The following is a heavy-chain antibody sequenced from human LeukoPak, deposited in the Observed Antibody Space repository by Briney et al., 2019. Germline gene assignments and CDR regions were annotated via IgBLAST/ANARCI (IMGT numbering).Heavy chain of an antibody. D-gene: IGHD4-11*01. V-gene: IGHV3-7*01. Sequence: GGSLRLSCAASGFTFSSYSMNWVRQAPGKGLEWVANIKQDGSGKYYVDSVKGRFTISRDNAKNSLYLQMNSLRAEDTAVYYCARLRDYYSNYDFSYYFDYWGQGTLVTVSS. J-gene: IGHJ4*02. CDR1: GFTFSSYS. CDR3: ARLRDYYSNYDFSYYFDY. CDR2: IKQDGSGK.